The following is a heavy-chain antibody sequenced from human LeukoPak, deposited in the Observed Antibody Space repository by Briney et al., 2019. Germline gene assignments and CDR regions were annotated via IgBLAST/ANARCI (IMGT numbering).Heavy chain of an antibody. D-gene: IGHD6-13*01. J-gene: IGHJ4*02. CDR3: ARPFIAATGPFDY. CDR1: GFTFSSYA. CDR2: ISYDGSNK. Sequence: PGRSLRLSCAASGFTFSSYAMHWVRQAPGKGLEWVAVISYDGSNKYYADSVKGRFTISRDNSKNTLYLQMNSLRAEDTAVYYCARPFIAATGPFDYWGQGTLVTVSS. V-gene: IGHV3-30*04.